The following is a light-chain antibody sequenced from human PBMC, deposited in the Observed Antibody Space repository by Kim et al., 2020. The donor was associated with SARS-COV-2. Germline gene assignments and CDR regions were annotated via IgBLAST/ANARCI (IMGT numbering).Light chain of an antibody. Sequence: RVMTQSPATLSVSPGERATLSCRASQRVSSNLAWYQQKPGQAPRLLIYGASTRATGIPARFSGSGSGTEFSLTISSLQSEDSAVYYCQQYDNWPRTFGQGTKVDIK. CDR2: GAS. CDR1: QRVSSN. J-gene: IGKJ1*01. CDR3: QQYDNWPRT. V-gene: IGKV3-15*01.